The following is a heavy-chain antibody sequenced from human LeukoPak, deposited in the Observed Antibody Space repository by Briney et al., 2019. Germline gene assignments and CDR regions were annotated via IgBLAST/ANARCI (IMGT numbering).Heavy chain of an antibody. V-gene: IGHV3-72*01. CDR1: GLTFSDHY. Sequence: PGGSLRLSCAASGLTFSDHYMDWVRQAPGKGLEWVGRTKNKANSYTTQYAASVKGRFTISRDDSKNSLYLQMNSLKTEDTAVYYCARGSSGVTISSYGMDVWGKGTTVTVSS. CDR3: ARGSSGVTISSYGMDV. D-gene: IGHD3-9*01. J-gene: IGHJ6*04. CDR2: TKNKANSYTT.